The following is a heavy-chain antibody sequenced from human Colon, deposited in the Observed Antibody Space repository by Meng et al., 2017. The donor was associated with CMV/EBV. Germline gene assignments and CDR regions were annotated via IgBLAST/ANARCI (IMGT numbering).Heavy chain of an antibody. CDR2: IYHSGST. CDR1: GGSISSSNW. Sequence: SETLSLTCAVSGGSISSSNWWSWVRQPPGKGLEWIGEIYHSGSTNYNPSLKSRVTISVDKSKNQFSLKLSSVTAADTAVYYCARSSGSYSFNAFDIWGQGTMVTVSS. CDR3: ARSSGSYSFNAFDI. V-gene: IGHV4-4*02. J-gene: IGHJ3*02. D-gene: IGHD1-26*01.